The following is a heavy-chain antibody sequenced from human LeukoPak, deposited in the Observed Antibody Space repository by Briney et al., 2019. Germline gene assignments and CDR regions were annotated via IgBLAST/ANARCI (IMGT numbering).Heavy chain of an antibody. CDR2: ISSSSSYI. D-gene: IGHD3-10*01. V-gene: IGHV3-21*01. CDR1: GFTFSSYS. CDR3: ARDEGWFGEY. Sequence: GGSLRLSCAASGFTFSSYSINWVRQAPGKGLEWVSSISSSSSYIYYADSVKGRFTISRDNAKNSLYLQMNSLRAEDTAVYYCARDEGWFGEYWGQGTLVTVSS. J-gene: IGHJ4*02.